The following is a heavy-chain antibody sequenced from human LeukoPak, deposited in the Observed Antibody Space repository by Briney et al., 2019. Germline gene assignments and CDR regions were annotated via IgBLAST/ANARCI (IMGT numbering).Heavy chain of an antibody. Sequence: SVKVSCEASGGTFSSYAISWVRQAPGQGLEWMGRIIPIFGTANYAQKFQGRVTITTDESTSTAYMELSSLRSEDTAVYYCARDRGIVVVVAANNWFDPWGQGTLVTVSS. CDR2: IIPIFGTA. CDR1: GGTFSSYA. J-gene: IGHJ5*02. CDR3: ARDRGIVVVVAANNWFDP. V-gene: IGHV1-69*05. D-gene: IGHD2-15*01.